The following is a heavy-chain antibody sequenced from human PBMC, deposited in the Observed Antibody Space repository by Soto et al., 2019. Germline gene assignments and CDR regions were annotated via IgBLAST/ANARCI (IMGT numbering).Heavy chain of an antibody. Sequence: KSSETLSLTCTVSGGSISSGGYYWSWIRQHPGKGLEWIGYIYYSGSTYYNPSLKSRVTISVDTSKNQFSLKLSSVTAADTAVYYCARGDTVSGMDVWGQGTTVTVSS. D-gene: IGHD4-4*01. V-gene: IGHV4-31*03. CDR1: GGSISSGGYY. CDR3: ARGDTVSGMDV. CDR2: IYYSGST. J-gene: IGHJ6*02.